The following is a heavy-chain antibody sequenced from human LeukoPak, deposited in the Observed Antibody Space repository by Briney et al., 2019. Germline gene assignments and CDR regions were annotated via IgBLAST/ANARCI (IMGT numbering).Heavy chain of an antibody. J-gene: IGHJ6*03. V-gene: IGHV4-4*07. D-gene: IGHD4-17*01. CDR3: ARGLGGDYANYYYYYYMDV. Sequence: SETLSLTCTVSGGSISSYYWSWIRQPAGKGLEWIGRIYTSGSTNYNPSLKSRVTMSVDTSKNQFSLKLSSVTAADTAVYYCARGLGGDYANYYYYYYMDVWGKGTTVTISS. CDR1: GGSISSYY. CDR2: IYTSGST.